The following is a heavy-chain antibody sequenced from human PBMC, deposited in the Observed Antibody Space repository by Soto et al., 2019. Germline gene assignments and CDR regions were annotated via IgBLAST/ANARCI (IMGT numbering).Heavy chain of an antibody. Sequence: SETLSLTCTVSGGSISSYYWSWIRQPPGKGLEWIGYIYYSGSTNYNPSLKSRVTISVDTSKNQFSLKLSSVTAADTAVYYCARRYCSGGSCYVGYWGQGTLVTVSS. V-gene: IGHV4-59*08. J-gene: IGHJ4*02. CDR3: ARRYCSGGSCYVGY. D-gene: IGHD2-15*01. CDR1: GGSISSYY. CDR2: IYYSGST.